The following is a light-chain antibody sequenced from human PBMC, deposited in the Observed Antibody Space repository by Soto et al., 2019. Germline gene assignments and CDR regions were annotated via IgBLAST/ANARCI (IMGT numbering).Light chain of an antibody. J-gene: IGKJ4*01. V-gene: IGKV3-15*01. CDR3: QQVNVYPST. CDR2: GAA. Sequence: HSPTTPSLSPLERHTHSYRASQSVSILLAWYQQKPGQAPRLLIHGAATRATGIPARFSGSGSGTEFTLTISSLQPEDFATYYCQQVNVYPSTFGGGTKVDI. CDR1: QSVSIL.